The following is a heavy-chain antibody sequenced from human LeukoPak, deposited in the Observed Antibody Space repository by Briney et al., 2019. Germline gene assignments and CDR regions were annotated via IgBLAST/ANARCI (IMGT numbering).Heavy chain of an antibody. CDR1: GYTFTGHY. CDR3: ARAGYCGGDCYSPYFDY. CDR2: INANSGGT. Sequence: ASAKVSCKASGYTFTGHYMHWVRQAPGQGLEWMGWINANSGGTNYAQKFQGRVTMTRDTSISTTYMELSSLRSDDTAVYYCARAGYCGGDCYSPYFDYWGQGTLVTVSS. V-gene: IGHV1-2*02. D-gene: IGHD2-21*02. J-gene: IGHJ4*02.